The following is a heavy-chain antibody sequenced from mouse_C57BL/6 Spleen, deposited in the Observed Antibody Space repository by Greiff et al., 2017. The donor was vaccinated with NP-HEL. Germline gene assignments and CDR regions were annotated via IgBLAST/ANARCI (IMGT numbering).Heavy chain of an antibody. CDR2: IYPRSGNT. CDR3: AREGETAQAPFDY. Sequence: VKLQQSGAELARPGASVKLSCKASGYTFTSYGISWVKQRTGQGLEWIGEIYPRSGNTYYNEKFKGKATLTADKSSSTAYMELRSLTSEDSAVYFCAREGETAQAPFDYWGQGTTLTVSS. D-gene: IGHD3-2*02. V-gene: IGHV1-81*01. J-gene: IGHJ2*01. CDR1: GYTFTSYG.